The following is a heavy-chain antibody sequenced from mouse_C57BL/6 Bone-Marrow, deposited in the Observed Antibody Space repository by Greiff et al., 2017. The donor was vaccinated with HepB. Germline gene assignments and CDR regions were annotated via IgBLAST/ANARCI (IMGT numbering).Heavy chain of an antibody. V-gene: IGHV5-16*01. CDR3: ARGALYYYGSPFDY. CDR1: GFTFSDYY. Sequence: EVQLVESEGGLVQPGSSMKLSCTASGFTFSDYYMAWVRQVPEKGLEWVANINYDGSSTYYLDSLKSRFIISRDNAKNILYLQMSSLKSEDTATYYCARGALYYYGSPFDYWGQGTTLTVSS. J-gene: IGHJ2*01. D-gene: IGHD1-1*01. CDR2: INYDGSST.